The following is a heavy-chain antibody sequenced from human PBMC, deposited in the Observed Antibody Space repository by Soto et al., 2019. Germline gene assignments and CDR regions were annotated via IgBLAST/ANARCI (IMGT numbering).Heavy chain of an antibody. V-gene: IGHV4-30-2*06. J-gene: IGHJ5*02. CDR1: GGSINSGRSS. D-gene: IGHD1-1*01. Sequence: SETLSLTCSVSGGSINSGRSSWNWIRQSPGKGLEWIAYIYHSGSTYYNPSLKSQVTISVDRSENQFSLKLTSVTAADTAVYYCVRESTTSGPNWFDTWGPGILVTVSS. CDR2: IYHSGST. CDR3: VRESTTSGPNWFDT.